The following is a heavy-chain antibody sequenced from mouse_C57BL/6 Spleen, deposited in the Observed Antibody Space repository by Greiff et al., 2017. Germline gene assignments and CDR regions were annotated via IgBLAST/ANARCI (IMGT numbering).Heavy chain of an antibody. V-gene: IGHV1-53*01. J-gene: IGHJ4*01. CDR1: GYTFTSYW. CDR2: INPSNGGT. CDR3: ARSDRGYYAMDY. Sequence: QVQLQQPGTELVKPGASLKLSCKASGYTFTSYWMHWVKQRPGQGLEWIGNINPSNGGTNYNEKFKSKATLTVDKSSSTAYMQLSSLTSEDSAVYYCARSDRGYYAMDYWGQGTSVTVSS.